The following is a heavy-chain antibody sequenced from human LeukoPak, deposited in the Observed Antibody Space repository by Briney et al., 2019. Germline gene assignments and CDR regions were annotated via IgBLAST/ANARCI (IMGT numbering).Heavy chain of an antibody. CDR3: ARYGMATIQFFDY. Sequence: SETLSLTCTVSGGSIGSSSYYWGWIRQPPGKGLEWIGSIYYSGSTYYNPSLKSRVTISVDTSKNQFSLKLSSVTAADTAVYYCARYGMATIQFFDYWGQGTLFTVSS. J-gene: IGHJ4*02. V-gene: IGHV4-39*07. CDR1: GGSIGSSSYY. D-gene: IGHD5-24*01. CDR2: IYYSGST.